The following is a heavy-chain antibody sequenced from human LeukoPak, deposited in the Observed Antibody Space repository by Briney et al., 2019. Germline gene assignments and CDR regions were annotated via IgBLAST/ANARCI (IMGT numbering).Heavy chain of an antibody. CDR1: GFTVSSNY. CDR2: IYSGGST. D-gene: IGHD7-27*01. CDR3: AREITTNGGRYFDY. J-gene: IGHJ4*02. V-gene: IGHV3-66*01. Sequence: GGSLRLSCAASGFTVSSNYMSWVRQAPGKGLEWVSVIYSGGSTYYADSVKGRFTISRDNSKNTLYLQMNSLRAEDTGVYYCAREITTNGGRYFDYWGQGTLVTVSS.